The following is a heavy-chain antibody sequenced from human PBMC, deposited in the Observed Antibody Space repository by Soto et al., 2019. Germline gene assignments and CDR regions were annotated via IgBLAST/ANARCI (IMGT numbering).Heavy chain of an antibody. CDR2: ISGSGGRT. J-gene: IGHJ6*02. V-gene: IGHV3-23*01. CDR3: TTDRILWFGEYTFAMDV. D-gene: IGHD3-10*01. Sequence: EMQLLESGGGLVQPGGSLRLSCVASGFPFSSYAMSWVRQTPGKGLEWVSGISGSGGRTYYADSVKGRFTISRDNSNNTLSLQMHILRVEDTAVYYCTTDRILWFGEYTFAMDVWGQGTTVTVSS. CDR1: GFPFSSYA.